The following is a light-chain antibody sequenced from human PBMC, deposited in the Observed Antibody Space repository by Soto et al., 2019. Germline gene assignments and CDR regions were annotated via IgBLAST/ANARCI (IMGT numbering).Light chain of an antibody. Sequence: QSALTQPASVSGSPGQSITISCTGTSSDVGGYKYVSWYQQHPGKAPKLMIYEVGNWPSGVSNRFSGSKSGNTASLTISGLQAEDEADYYCSSYTSSSTLYVFGTGTKLTVL. CDR3: SSYTSSSTLYV. V-gene: IGLV2-14*01. J-gene: IGLJ1*01. CDR2: EVG. CDR1: SSDVGGYKY.